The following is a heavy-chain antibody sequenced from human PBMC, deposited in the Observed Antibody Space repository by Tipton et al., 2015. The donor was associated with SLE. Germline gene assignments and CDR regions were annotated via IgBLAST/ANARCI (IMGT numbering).Heavy chain of an antibody. J-gene: IGHJ2*01. CDR1: GGSISSYY. CDR3: AREVVTSSGWYFSYWYFDL. Sequence: TLSLTCTVSGGSISSYYWSWIRQPPGKGLEWIGYIYYSGSTNYNPSLKSRVTISVDKSKNQFSLKLSSVTAADTAVYYCAREVVTSSGWYFSYWYFDLWGRGTLVTVSS. CDR2: IYYSGST. D-gene: IGHD6-19*01. V-gene: IGHV4-59*01.